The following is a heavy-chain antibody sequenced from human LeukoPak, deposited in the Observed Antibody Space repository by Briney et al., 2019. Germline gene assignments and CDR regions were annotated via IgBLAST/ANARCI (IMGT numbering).Heavy chain of an antibody. CDR2: IYYSGST. CDR3: ARRGVADSFDY. D-gene: IGHD3-10*01. V-gene: IGHV4-39*07. Sequence: SETLSLTCTVSGGSISSSSYYWGWIRQPPGKGLEWIGSIYYSGSTNYNPSLKSRVTISVDTSKNQFSLKLSSVTAADTAVYYCARRGVADSFDYWGQGTLVTVSS. CDR1: GGSISSSSYY. J-gene: IGHJ4*02.